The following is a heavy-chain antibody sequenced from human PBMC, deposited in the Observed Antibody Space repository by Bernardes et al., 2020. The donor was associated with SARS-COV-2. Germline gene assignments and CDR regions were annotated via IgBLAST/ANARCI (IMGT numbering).Heavy chain of an antibody. V-gene: IGHV3-43*01. Sequence: GGSLRLSCVASGFTFSSYWMSWVRQAPGKGLEWVSLVSWDGSSTNYADSVKGRFIISRDSSRNTLHLQMNSLRKEDTALYYCATERQSLTIFGVGHDAFDFWGQGTMVTVSS. CDR3: ATERQSLTIFGVGHDAFDF. CDR1: GFTFSSYW. CDR2: VSWDGSST. D-gene: IGHD3-3*01. J-gene: IGHJ3*01.